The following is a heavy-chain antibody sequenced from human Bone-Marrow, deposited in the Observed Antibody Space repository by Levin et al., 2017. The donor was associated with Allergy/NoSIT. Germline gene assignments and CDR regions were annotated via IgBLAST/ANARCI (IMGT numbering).Heavy chain of an antibody. D-gene: IGHD5-18*01. CDR2: IGDSGGNT. J-gene: IGHJ4*02. CDR1: GFTFSNYA. V-gene: IGHV3-23*01. CDR3: AKDRDRYGWDFDY. Sequence: GGSLRLSCGASGFTFSNYAMNWVRQAPGKGLEWVPSIGDSGGNTYYADSVKGRFTISRDNSKDTLYLQMNSLRAEDTALYYCAKDRDRYGWDFDYWGQGTLVTVSS.